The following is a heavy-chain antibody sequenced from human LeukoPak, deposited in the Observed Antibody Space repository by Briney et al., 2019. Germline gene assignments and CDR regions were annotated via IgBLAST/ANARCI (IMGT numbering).Heavy chain of an antibody. Sequence: VASVKVSCKASGYTFTSYDINWVRQATGQGLEWMGWMNPNSGNTGYAQKFQGRVTITRNTSISTAYMELSSLRSEDTAVYYCARGRVDTAMFHWGQGTLVTVSS. J-gene: IGHJ4*02. V-gene: IGHV1-8*03. CDR2: MNPNSGNT. D-gene: IGHD5-18*01. CDR3: ARGRVDTAMFH. CDR1: GYTFTSYD.